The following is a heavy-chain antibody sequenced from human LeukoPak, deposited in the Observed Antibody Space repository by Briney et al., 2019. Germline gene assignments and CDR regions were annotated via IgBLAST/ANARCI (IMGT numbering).Heavy chain of an antibody. D-gene: IGHD4-17*01. V-gene: IGHV3-23*01. Sequence: GGSLRLSCVGSGFTFSNYAMMRVRQTQGKRLEWVSAIRGSGTSTFYADSVKGRFTIFRDNFKNTVYLQMNNLRADDSAVYYCARDPNGDYIGAFDFQRWGLGTQVTVSS. CDR1: GFTFSNYA. CDR2: IRGSGTST. J-gene: IGHJ1*01. CDR3: ARDPNGDYIGAFDFQR.